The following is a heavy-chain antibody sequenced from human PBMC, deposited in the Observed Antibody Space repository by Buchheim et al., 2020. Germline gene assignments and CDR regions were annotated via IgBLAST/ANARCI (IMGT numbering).Heavy chain of an antibody. CDR3: TRDCFD. CDR1: GITLSDHL. CDR2: SRTKVYNYIT. D-gene: IGHD1/OR15-1a*01. Sequence: EVHLVESGGGLVQPGGSLRLSCVGSGITLSDHLMDWVRQAPGKGLEYIGRSRTKVYNYITEYAASVKVRFTNSRDDSKNEFYLQMNSLRVEDTAVYFCTRDCFDWGQGSL. J-gene: IGHJ4*02. V-gene: IGHV3-72*01.